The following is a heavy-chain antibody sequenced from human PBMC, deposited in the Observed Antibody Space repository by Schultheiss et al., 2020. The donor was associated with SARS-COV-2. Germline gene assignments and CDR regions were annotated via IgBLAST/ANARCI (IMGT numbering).Heavy chain of an antibody. CDR1: GGSISSSSYY. V-gene: IGHV4-39*01. CDR3: ARAGSSGWEGDYYYYYGMDV. CDR2: IYYSGST. Sequence: SETLSLTCTVSGGSISSSSYYWGWIRQPPGKGLEWIGSIYYSGSTYYNPSLKSRVTISVDTSKNQYSLKLSSVTAADTAVYYCARAGSSGWEGDYYYYYGMDVWGQGTTFTVCS. J-gene: IGHJ6*02. D-gene: IGHD6-19*01.